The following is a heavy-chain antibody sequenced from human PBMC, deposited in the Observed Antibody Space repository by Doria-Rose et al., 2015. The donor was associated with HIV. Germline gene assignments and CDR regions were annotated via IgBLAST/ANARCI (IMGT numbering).Heavy chain of an antibody. J-gene: IGHJ4*02. CDR3: ARIKSSRWYHKYYFDF. CDR2: ILSNDER. Sequence: SGPVLVKPTETLTLTCTVSGVSLSSPGMGVSWIRQPPGKALEWLANILSNDERSYKTSLKSRLTISRGTSKSQVVLTMTDMDRVDTATYYCARIKSSRWYHKYYFDFWGQGTLVIVSA. D-gene: IGHD6-13*01. V-gene: IGHV2-26*01. CDR1: GVSLSSPGMG.